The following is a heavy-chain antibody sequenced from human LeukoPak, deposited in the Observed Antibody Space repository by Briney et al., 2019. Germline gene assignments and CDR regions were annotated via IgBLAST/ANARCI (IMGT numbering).Heavy chain of an antibody. CDR3: AKVIAFDFWSGSHRYYYMDV. J-gene: IGHJ6*03. Sequence: GGSLRLSCAASGFTFSSYAMSWVRQAPGKGLEWVSAISGSGGSTYYADSVKGRFTISRDNSKNTLYLQMNSLRAEDTAVYYCAKVIAFDFWSGSHRYYYMDVWGKGTTVTVSS. D-gene: IGHD3-3*01. CDR1: GFTFSSYA. V-gene: IGHV3-23*01. CDR2: ISGSGGST.